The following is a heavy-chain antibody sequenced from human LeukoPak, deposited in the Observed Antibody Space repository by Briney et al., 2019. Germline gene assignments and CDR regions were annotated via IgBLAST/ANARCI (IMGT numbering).Heavy chain of an antibody. J-gene: IGHJ4*02. CDR2: INSDGSWT. CDR3: AKALYGGHDY. D-gene: IGHD4-23*01. Sequence: PGGSLRLSCAASGNYWMHWVRQVPGKGLVWVSHINSDGSWTSYADSVKGRFTISRDNSKNTLSLQMNSLRAEDTAVYYCAKALYGGHDYWGQGTLVTVSS. V-gene: IGHV3-74*01. CDR1: GNYW.